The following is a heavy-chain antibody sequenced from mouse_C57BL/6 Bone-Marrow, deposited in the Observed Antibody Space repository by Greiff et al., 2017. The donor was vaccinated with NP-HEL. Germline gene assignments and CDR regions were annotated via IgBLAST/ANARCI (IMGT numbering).Heavy chain of an antibody. V-gene: IGHV5-12*01. Sequence: EVKLMESGGGLVQPGGSLKLSCAASGFTFSDYYMYWVRQTPEKRLEWVAYISNGGGSTYYPDTVKGRFTISRDNATNTLSMQVSRLKSEYTAMYYCARQYYYGSSFYYYAMDYWGQGTSVTVSS. CDR1: GFTFSDYY. J-gene: IGHJ4*01. CDR3: ARQYYYGSSFYYYAMDY. D-gene: IGHD1-1*01. CDR2: ISNGGGST.